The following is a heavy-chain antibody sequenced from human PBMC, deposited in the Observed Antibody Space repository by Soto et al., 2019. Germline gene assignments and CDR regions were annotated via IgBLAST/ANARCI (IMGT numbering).Heavy chain of an antibody. V-gene: IGHV4-39*01. J-gene: IGHJ4*02. D-gene: IGHD4-4*01. Sequence: QLQLQESGPGLVKPSETLSLTCTVSGGSISSSSYYWGWIRQPPGKGLEWIGSIYYSVSTYYNPSLKSRVTISVDTSKNQFSLKLSSVTAADTAVYYCASPGWGIYSNYPIDYWGQGTLVTASS. CDR3: ASPGWGIYSNYPIDY. CDR1: GGSISSSSYY. CDR2: IYYSVST.